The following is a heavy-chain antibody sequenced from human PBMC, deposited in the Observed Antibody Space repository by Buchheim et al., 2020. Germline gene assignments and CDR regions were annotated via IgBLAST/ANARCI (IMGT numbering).Heavy chain of an antibody. D-gene: IGHD3-10*01. V-gene: IGHV3-48*01. CDR1: GFTFSSYS. Sequence: EVQLVESGGGLVQPGGSLRLSCAASGFTFSSYSMNWVRQAPGKGLEWVSYISSSSSIIYYADSVKGRFTISRDNAKNSLYLQMNSPRAEDTAVYYCARDFRSYYGMDVWGQGTT. J-gene: IGHJ6*02. CDR2: ISSSSSII. CDR3: ARDFRSYYGMDV.